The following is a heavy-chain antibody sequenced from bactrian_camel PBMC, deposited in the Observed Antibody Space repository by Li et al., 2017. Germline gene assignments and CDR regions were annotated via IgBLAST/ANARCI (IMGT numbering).Heavy chain of an antibody. CDR1: GYAYGGNC. J-gene: IGHJ4*01. CDR2: IVGTKIT. V-gene: IGHV3S55*01. D-gene: IGHD3*01. Sequence: HVQLVESGGGSVEAGGSLRLACVVSGYAYGGNCLGWFRQAPGKEREGVATIVGTKITSYADSVKGRFTISRDNAKDTLYLQMNSLKIEDTAVYYCALGSSRQATMTARGKGTQVTVS.